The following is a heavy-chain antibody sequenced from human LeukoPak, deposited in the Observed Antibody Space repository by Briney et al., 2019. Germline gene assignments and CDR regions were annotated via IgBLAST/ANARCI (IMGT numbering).Heavy chain of an antibody. CDR3: ARGPYSYDSSGAFDI. V-gene: IGHV4-59*08. CDR2: IYYSGST. Sequence: PSETLSLTCTVSGGSISSYYWSWLRQPPGKGLEWIGYIYYSGSTNYKPSLKSRVTISVDTSKNQFSLKLSSVTAADTAVYFCARGPYSYDSSGAFDIWGQGTMVTVSS. CDR1: GGSISSYY. J-gene: IGHJ3*02. D-gene: IGHD3-22*01.